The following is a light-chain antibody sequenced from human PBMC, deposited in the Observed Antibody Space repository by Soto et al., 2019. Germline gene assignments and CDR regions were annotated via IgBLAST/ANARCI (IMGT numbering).Light chain of an antibody. Sequence: ALPLTQSPSSLSASVGDRVTITCRASQGISSALAWYQQKPGKASKLLIYDASSLESGVPSRFSGSGSGTDFTLTISSLQPEDFATYYCQQFNSYPITFGQGTRLEIK. J-gene: IGKJ5*01. V-gene: IGKV1-13*02. CDR1: QGISSA. CDR3: QQFNSYPIT. CDR2: DAS.